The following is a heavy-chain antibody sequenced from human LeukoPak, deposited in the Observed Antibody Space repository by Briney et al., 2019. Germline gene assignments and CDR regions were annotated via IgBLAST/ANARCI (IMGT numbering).Heavy chain of an antibody. D-gene: IGHD1-26*01. CDR1: GSSFTTYW. V-gene: IGHV5-51*01. CDR3: ARALVGAATLSY. J-gene: IGHJ4*02. CDR2: IYPGDSDT. Sequence: GESLKISSKASGSSFTTYWIAWGRQLPPKGLEWMGVIYPGDSDTRYSPSFQGQVTLSDDKSISTAYLQWSSLKASDTAIYYCARALVGAATLSYWGQGTLVTVSS.